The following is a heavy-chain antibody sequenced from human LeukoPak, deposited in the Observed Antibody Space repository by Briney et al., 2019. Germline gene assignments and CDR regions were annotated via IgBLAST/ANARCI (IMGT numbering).Heavy chain of an antibody. CDR3: ARGSLGSSTSSDCCPLDY. CDR2: IYSGGST. Sequence: GGSLRLSCAASGFTVSSNYMSWVRQAPGRGLEWVSVIYSGGSTYYADSVKGRFTISRDNSKNTLYLQMNSLRAEDTAVFYCARGSLGSSTSSDCCPLDYWGRGALVTVSS. J-gene: IGHJ4*02. D-gene: IGHD2-21*01. CDR1: GFTVSSNY. V-gene: IGHV3-53*01.